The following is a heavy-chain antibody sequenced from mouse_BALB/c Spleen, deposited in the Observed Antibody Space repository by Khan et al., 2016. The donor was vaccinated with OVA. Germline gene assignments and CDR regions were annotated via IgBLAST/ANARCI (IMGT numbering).Heavy chain of an antibody. D-gene: IGHD2-3*01. CDR3: TRSDGYYGYFDV. J-gene: IGHJ1*01. CDR2: IDPETGGT. Sequence: VKLLESGAELVRPGASVTLSCKASGYTFTDYEMHWVKQTPVHGLEWIGAIDPETGGTAYNQKFKGKATLTADKSSSTAYMELRSLTSEDSAVYYCTRSDGYYGYFDVWGAGTTVTVSS. V-gene: IGHV1-15*01. CDR1: GYTFTDYE.